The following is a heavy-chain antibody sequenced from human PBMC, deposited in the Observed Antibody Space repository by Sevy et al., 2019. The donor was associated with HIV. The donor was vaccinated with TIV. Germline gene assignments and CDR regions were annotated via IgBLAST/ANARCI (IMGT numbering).Heavy chain of an antibody. Sequence: GGSLRLSCAASGFTFDDYAMHWVRQAPGKGLEWVSLISWDGGSTYYADSVKGRFTISRDNSKNSLYLQMNSLRAEDTALYYCAKDMNGDYYYYGMDVWGQGTTVTVSS. CDR1: GFTFDDYA. CDR3: AKDMNGDYYYYGMDV. CDR2: ISWDGGST. V-gene: IGHV3-43D*03. D-gene: IGHD4-17*01. J-gene: IGHJ6*02.